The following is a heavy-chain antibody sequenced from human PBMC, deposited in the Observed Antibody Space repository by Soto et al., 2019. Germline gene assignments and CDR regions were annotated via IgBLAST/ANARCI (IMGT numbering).Heavy chain of an antibody. CDR1: GYTFSGSA. V-gene: IGHV3-73*01. D-gene: IGHD2-2*01. J-gene: IGHJ5*02. CDR3: TSQYWSSASCHT. Sequence: EVQLVESGGGLVQPGGSLKLSCVASGYTFSGSAFHWVRQASGKGLEGVGRIRGKANSYETAYAESVKGRFTISRDDSKNTAFLQMTSLKTEATAVYYCTSQYWSSASCHTWGQGTRVTVSS. CDR2: IRGKANSYET.